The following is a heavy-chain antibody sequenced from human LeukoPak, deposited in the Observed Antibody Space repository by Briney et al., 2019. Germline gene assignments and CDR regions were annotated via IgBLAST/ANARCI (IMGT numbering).Heavy chain of an antibody. Sequence: PGRSLRLSCTASGFTFSNYAMSWVRQAPGKGLEWVSDITGSGGTTHYADSVKGRFTISRDNSKNTLYLQMNSLRAEDTAVYFCAKPYYDFWSGYSNGHFDYWGQGTLVTVSS. J-gene: IGHJ4*02. CDR3: AKPYYDFWSGYSNGHFDY. V-gene: IGHV3-23*01. D-gene: IGHD3-3*01. CDR1: GFTFSNYA. CDR2: ITGSGGTT.